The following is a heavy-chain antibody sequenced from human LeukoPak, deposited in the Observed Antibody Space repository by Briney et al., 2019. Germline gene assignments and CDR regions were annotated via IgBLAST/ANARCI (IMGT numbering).Heavy chain of an antibody. J-gene: IGHJ4*02. D-gene: IGHD2-8*01. V-gene: IGHV3-23*01. CDR1: GFTFSDYY. CDR3: ANHPCANGVCYTGY. CDR2: ISGSGGST. Sequence: PGGSLRLSCAASGFTFSDYYMSWVRQAPGKGLEWVSAISGSGGSTYYADSVKGRFTISRDNSKNTLYLQMNSLRAEDTAVYYCANHPCANGVCYTGYWGQGTLVTVSS.